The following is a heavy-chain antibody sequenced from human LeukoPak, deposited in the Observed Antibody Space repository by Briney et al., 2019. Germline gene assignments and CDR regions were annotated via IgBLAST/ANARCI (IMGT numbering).Heavy chain of an antibody. D-gene: IGHD4/OR15-4a*01. CDR3: VPSANYYYFDY. Sequence: ASVKVSCTASGYTFTNYYMHWVRQAPGLGFEWMGWINPKSGGTSYPQKLQGRLTMTRDTSISTAYMELSRLRSDDTAVYYCVPSANYYYFDYWGQGTLVTVSS. J-gene: IGHJ4*02. CDR2: INPKSGGT. CDR1: GYTFTNYY. V-gene: IGHV1-2*02.